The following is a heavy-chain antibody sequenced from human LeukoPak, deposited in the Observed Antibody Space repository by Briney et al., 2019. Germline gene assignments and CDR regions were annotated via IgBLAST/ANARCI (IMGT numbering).Heavy chain of an antibody. V-gene: IGHV4-34*01. J-gene: IGHJ6*02. CDR2: INHSGST. Sequence: GSLRLSCTASGFTFGDYAMSWIRQPPGKGLEWIGEINHSGSTNYNPSLKSRVTISVDTSKNQFSLKLSSVTAADTAVYYCARGKSSSLPFNYYYGMDVWGQGTTVTVSS. CDR3: ARGKSSSLPFNYYYGMDV. CDR1: GFTFGDYA. D-gene: IGHD6-13*01.